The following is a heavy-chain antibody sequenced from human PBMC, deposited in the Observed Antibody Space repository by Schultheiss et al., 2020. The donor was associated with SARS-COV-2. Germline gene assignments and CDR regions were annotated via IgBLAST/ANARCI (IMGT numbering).Heavy chain of an antibody. V-gene: IGHV3-74*01. CDR1: GFTFSSYA. Sequence: GESLKISCAASGFTFSSYAMSWVRQAPGKGLVWVSRINSDGSSTSYADSVKGRFTISRDNAKNTLYLQMNSLRAEDTAVYYCARGCGGDCYPYDAFDIWGQGTMVTVSS. D-gene: IGHD2-21*02. CDR2: INSDGSST. CDR3: ARGCGGDCYPYDAFDI. J-gene: IGHJ3*02.